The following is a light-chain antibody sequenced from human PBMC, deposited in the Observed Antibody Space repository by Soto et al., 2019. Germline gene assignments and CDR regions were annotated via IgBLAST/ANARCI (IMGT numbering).Light chain of an antibody. V-gene: IGKV3-11*02. CDR2: GAS. Sequence: LSPGERAARYERASQSVDSYLVWYQQKPGQAPRLLIFGASNRATGIPARLSGRGSGRGFTLTIKSLEPDEWAADQRQERERWPIRVGEGTRLEI. J-gene: IGKJ5*01. CDR1: QSVDSY. CDR3: QERERWPIR.